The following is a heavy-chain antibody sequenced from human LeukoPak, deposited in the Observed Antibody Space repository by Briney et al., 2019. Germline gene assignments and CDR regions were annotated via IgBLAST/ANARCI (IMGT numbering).Heavy chain of an antibody. V-gene: IGHV3-64D*09. CDR1: GFTFSSYA. CDR3: VRTYGYCSSTSCYVFDY. D-gene: IGHD2-2*01. J-gene: IGHJ4*02. Sequence: GGSLRLSCAASGFTFSSYAMTWVRQAPGQGLAYVSAISSNGGSTYYADSVKGRFTISRDNSKNTLYLQMSSLRAEDTAVYYCVRTYGYCSSTSCYVFDYWGQGTLVTVSS. CDR2: ISSNGGST.